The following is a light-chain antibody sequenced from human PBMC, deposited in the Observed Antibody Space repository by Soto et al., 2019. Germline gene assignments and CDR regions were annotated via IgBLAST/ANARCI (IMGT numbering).Light chain of an antibody. V-gene: IGKV3-20*01. Sequence: EIVLTQSPGALSLSPGERATLSCRASQSVSSSYLGWYQQKPGQAPRLLIYGASGRATGIPDRFSGSGSGTYFTLTISRLEPEDFGVYYCQQYGSSFSFTFGPGTKVDIK. CDR1: QSVSSSY. CDR3: QQYGSSFSFT. CDR2: GAS. J-gene: IGKJ3*01.